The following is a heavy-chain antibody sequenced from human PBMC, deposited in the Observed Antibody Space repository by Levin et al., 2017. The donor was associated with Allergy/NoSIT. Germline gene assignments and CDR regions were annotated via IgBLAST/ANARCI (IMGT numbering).Heavy chain of an antibody. V-gene: IGHV1-46*01. Sequence: PAASVKVSCKASGYTFTNYYMHWVRQAPGQGLEWMGIINPSGGSIRYTQKFQGRVTMTRDTSTSTVYMELSSLRSEDTAVYYCARDRYYGSGSHYNVHYNYYYMDGWGKGTTVTVSS. D-gene: IGHD3-10*01. CDR3: ARDRYYGSGSHYNVHYNYYYMDG. J-gene: IGHJ6*03. CDR1: GYTFTNYY. CDR2: INPSGGSI.